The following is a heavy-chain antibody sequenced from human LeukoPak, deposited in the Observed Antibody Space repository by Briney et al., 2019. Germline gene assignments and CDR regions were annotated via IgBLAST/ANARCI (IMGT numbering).Heavy chain of an antibody. J-gene: IGHJ4*02. V-gene: IGHV1-2*02. CDR1: GYTLTDLS. D-gene: IGHD6-13*01. CDR2: INANSGGT. CDR3: ERDLRGWGSSCTIDY. Sequence: ASVKVSCKVSGYTLTDLSIQWVRQAPGKGLEWMGWINANSGGTNYAQKLQGRVTMTTDTSISTAYMELRKLRSYDTAVYYCERDLRGWGSSCTIDYWGQGTLVTVSS.